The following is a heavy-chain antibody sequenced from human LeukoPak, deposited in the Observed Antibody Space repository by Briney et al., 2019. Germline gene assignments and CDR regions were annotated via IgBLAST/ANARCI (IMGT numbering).Heavy chain of an antibody. V-gene: IGHV2-5*02. CDR2: IYWDDDK. J-gene: IGHJ5*02. CDR1: GFSLSTSGVG. D-gene: IGHD7-27*01. Sequence: SGPTLVKPTQTLTLTCTFSGFSLSTSGVGVGWIRQPPGKALEWLALIYWDDDKRYSPSLKSRLTITKDTSKNQVVLTMTNMDPVDTATYYCARGVIQETGGDWFDPWGQGTLVTVSS. CDR3: ARGVIQETGGDWFDP.